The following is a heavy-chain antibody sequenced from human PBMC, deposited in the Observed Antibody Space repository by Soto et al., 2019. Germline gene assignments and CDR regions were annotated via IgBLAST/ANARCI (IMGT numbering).Heavy chain of an antibody. CDR2: MFYIGST. CDR3: ARDNGNVHFDS. J-gene: IGHJ4*02. CDR1: GASISRHRSY. V-gene: IGHV4-31*03. Sequence: HVQLQESGPGLVKPSQTLSLTCTVSGASISRHRSYWSWIRQHPGKGLEGIGYMFYIGSTYYHPSLRSRVNLSAATSKNQFSLRLTSVTPADTAMYYCARDNGNVHFDSWGQGTLVTVSS. D-gene: IGHD2-8*01.